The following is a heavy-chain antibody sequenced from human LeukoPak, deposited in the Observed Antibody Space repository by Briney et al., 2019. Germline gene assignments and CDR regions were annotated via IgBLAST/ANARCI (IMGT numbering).Heavy chain of an antibody. CDR2: IIPIFGTA. CDR3: ARSRGNDILTGYPAADY. Sequence: SVKVSCKASGGTFSSYAISWVRQAPGQGLEWMGGIIPIFGTANYAQKFQGRVTITAGESTSTAYMELSSLRSEDTAVYYCARSRGNDILTGYPAADYWGQGTLVTVSS. V-gene: IGHV1-69*13. D-gene: IGHD3-9*01. J-gene: IGHJ4*02. CDR1: GGTFSSYA.